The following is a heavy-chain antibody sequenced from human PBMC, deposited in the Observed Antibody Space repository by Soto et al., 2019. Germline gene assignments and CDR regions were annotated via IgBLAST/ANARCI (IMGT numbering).Heavy chain of an antibody. Sequence: SETLSLTCTVSGGSISSYYWSWIRQPPGKGLEWIGYIYYSGSTNYNPSLKSRVTISVDTSKNQFSLKLSSVTAADTAVYYCARDVTVAGIFGYFDYWGQGTLVTVSS. V-gene: IGHV4-59*01. CDR1: GGSISSYY. CDR2: IYYSGST. D-gene: IGHD6-19*01. J-gene: IGHJ4*02. CDR3: ARDVTVAGIFGYFDY.